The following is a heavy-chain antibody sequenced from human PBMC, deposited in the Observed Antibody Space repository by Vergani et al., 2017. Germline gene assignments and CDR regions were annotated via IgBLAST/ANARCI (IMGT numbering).Heavy chain of an antibody. CDR1: GFTFDDYA. J-gene: IGHJ4*02. Sequence: EVQLVESGGGLVKPGRSLRLSCAASGFTFDDYAMHWVRQAPGRGLEWVSGISWNSGSIGYADSVKGRFTISRDNAKNSLFLQMNSLRAEDTALYYCAKDMGGGYDSGFDYGGQGTLVTVSS. CDR2: ISWNSGSI. D-gene: IGHD5-12*01. CDR3: AKDMGGGYDSGFDY. V-gene: IGHV3-9*01.